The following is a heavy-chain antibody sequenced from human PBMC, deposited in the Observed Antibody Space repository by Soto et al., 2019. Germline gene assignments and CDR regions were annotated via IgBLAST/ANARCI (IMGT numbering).Heavy chain of an antibody. CDR1: GFTFDDYA. CDR3: AKDISSSCTNWFDP. CDR2: ISWDSGSI. J-gene: IGHJ5*02. Sequence: EVQLVESGGGLVQPGRSLRLSCAASGFTFDDYAMHWVRQAPGKGLEWVSGISWDSGSIGYADSVKGRFTISSDNTKNSLYLQMSSLRAEATALYYCAKDISSSCTNWFDPWGQGTLVTVSS. V-gene: IGHV3-9*01. D-gene: IGHD6-13*01.